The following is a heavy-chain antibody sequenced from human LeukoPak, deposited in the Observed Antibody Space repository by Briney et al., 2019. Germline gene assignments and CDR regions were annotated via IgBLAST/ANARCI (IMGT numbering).Heavy chain of an antibody. CDR1: GGTFSSYA. V-gene: IGHV1-69*13. Sequence: SVKVSCKASGGTFSSYAISWVRQAPGQGLEWMGGIIPIFGTANYAQEFQGRVTITADESTSTAYMELSSLRSEDTAVYYCASVGRNPDIVVVPAAYYFDYWGQGTLVTVSS. CDR2: IIPIFGTA. CDR3: ASVGRNPDIVVVPAAYYFDY. D-gene: IGHD2-2*01. J-gene: IGHJ4*02.